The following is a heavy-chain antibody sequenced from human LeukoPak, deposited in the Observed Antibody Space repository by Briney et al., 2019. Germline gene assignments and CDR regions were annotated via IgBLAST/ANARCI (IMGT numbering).Heavy chain of an antibody. J-gene: IGHJ4*02. CDR3: ASGSGGNSYY. Sequence: GGSVRLSCTASGFTFSSFGMHWVRQAPGKGLEWVTAISSVGHTNKSADSVKGRFTISRDNSKNTVYLQMNSLRAEDTAVYYCASGSGGNSYYWGQGTLVTVSS. CDR1: GFTFSSFG. CDR2: ISSVGHTN. D-gene: IGHD4-23*01. V-gene: IGHV3-30*03.